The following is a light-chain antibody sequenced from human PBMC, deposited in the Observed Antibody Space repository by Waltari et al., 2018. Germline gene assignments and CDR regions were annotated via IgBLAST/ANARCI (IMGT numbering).Light chain of an antibody. J-gene: IGLJ2*01. V-gene: IGLV2-23*02. Sequence: QSALTQPASVSGSPGQSITISCTGPSSDVGRYNLVSWYQQHPGKAPKVMIYGVTERPSGVSDRFSGSKSGDTASLTISDLQAEDEADYFCSSYTTSHTVLFGGGTTLTVL. CDR1: SSDVGRYNL. CDR3: SSYTTSHTVL. CDR2: GVT.